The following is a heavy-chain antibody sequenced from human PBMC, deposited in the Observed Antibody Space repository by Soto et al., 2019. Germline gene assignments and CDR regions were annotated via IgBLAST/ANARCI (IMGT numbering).Heavy chain of an antibody. V-gene: IGHV1-18*01. D-gene: IGHD6-13*01. CDR3: ARDQRIAVAGARGFQH. J-gene: IGHJ1*01. Sequence: ASVKVSCKASGGTFSSYGISWVRQAPGQGLEWMGWISAYNGNTNYAQNLQGRVTMTTDTSTSTAYMELRSLRSDDTAVYYCARDQRIAVAGARGFQHWGQGTLVTVSS. CDR2: ISAYNGNT. CDR1: GGTFSSYG.